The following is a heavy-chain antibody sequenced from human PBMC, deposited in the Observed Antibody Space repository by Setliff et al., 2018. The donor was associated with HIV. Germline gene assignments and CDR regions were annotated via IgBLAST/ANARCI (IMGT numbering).Heavy chain of an antibody. CDR1: GGSISIGGYY. CDR3: AKFNDYSNYVGAFDI. CDR2: IYHNGST. V-gene: IGHV4-31*03. D-gene: IGHD4-4*01. J-gene: IGHJ3*02. Sequence: SETLSLTCTVSGGSISIGGYYWGWIRQHPGKGLEWIGYIYHNGSTYYNPSLKSRVTISRDNSKNTLYLQMNSLRAEDTAVYYCAKFNDYSNYVGAFDIWGQGTMVTVSS.